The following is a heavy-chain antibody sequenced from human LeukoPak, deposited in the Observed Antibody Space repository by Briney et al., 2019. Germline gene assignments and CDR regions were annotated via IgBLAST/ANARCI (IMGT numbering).Heavy chain of an antibody. CDR2: ISYDGNTI. Sequence: GGSLRLSCAASEFTFSNYALHWVRQAPSKGLQWVAVISYDGNTIHYADSVKGRFIISRDASKNTLYLQMNSLRAEDTAVYYCARSGGLQKFDYWGQGTLVTVSS. J-gene: IGHJ4*02. V-gene: IGHV3-30-3*01. D-gene: IGHD4-11*01. CDR1: EFTFSNYA. CDR3: ARSGGLQKFDY.